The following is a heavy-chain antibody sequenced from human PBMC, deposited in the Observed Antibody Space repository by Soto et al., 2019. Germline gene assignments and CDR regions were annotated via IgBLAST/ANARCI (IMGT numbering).Heavy chain of an antibody. J-gene: IGHJ4*02. Sequence: SMSLSCAASGFTLRNYEMNWVRQAPGKGLEWISKISGSNNNIYYADSVRGRFTISRDNAKNSLYLQMNSLRAEDTAIYYCASERLCGADCYFFDNWGQGTQVTAPQ. D-gene: IGHD2-21*02. CDR2: ISGSNNNI. CDR3: ASERLCGADCYFFDN. V-gene: IGHV3-48*03. CDR1: GFTLRNYE.